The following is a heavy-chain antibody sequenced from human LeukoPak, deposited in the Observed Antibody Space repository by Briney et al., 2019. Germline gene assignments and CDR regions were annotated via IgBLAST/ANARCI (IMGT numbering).Heavy chain of an antibody. V-gene: IGHV4-30-4*01. Sequence: SQTLSLTCTVSGGFISSGDYYWRWIRQPPGRGLEWIGYIYYSGSTYYNPSLKSRVTISVDTSKNQFSLKLSSVTAADTAVYYCARDRSGYFDYWGQGTLVTVSS. J-gene: IGHJ4*02. D-gene: IGHD3-22*01. CDR3: ARDRSGYFDY. CDR1: GGFISSGDYY. CDR2: IYYSGST.